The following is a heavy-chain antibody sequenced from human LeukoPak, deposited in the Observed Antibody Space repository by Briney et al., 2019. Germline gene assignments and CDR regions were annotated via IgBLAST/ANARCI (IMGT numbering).Heavy chain of an antibody. CDR1: GFTFSSYS. V-gene: IGHV3-21*01. D-gene: IGHD6-19*01. CDR2: ISSSSSYI. Sequence: PGGSLRLSCAASGFTFSSYSMNWVRQAPGKGLEWVSSISSSSSYIYYADSVKGRFTISRDNAKNSLYLQMNSLRAEDTAVYYCARDGGKIAVAPDYWGQGTLVTVSP. CDR3: ARDGGKIAVAPDY. J-gene: IGHJ4*02.